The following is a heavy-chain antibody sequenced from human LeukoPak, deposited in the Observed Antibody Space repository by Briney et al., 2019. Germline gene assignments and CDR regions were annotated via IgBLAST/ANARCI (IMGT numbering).Heavy chain of an antibody. V-gene: IGHV1-18*04. CDR2: ISAYNGNT. D-gene: IGHD3-10*01. J-gene: IGHJ6*04. CDR1: GYTFTSYG. Sequence: ASVKVSCKASGYTFTSYGISWVRQAPGQGLEWMGWISAYNGNTNYAQKLQGRVTMTTDTSTSSAYMELRSLRSDDTAVYYCARESGSGSYYGMDVWGKGTTVTVSS. CDR3: ARESGSGSYYGMDV.